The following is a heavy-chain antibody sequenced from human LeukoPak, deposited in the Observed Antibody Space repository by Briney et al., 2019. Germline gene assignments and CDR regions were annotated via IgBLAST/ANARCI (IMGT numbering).Heavy chain of an antibody. J-gene: IGHJ4*02. V-gene: IGHV1-2*02. D-gene: IGHD6-13*01. CDR1: GFTFTGYH. CDR3: ARAYKPPGIAAAGTNY. CDR2: IKPNSGGT. Sequence: ASVKVSCKASGFTFTGYHVHWVRQAAGQGLEWRGWIKPNSGGTNYAQKFQGRVTMTRDTSISTAYMELSRLRSDDTAVYYCARAYKPPGIAAAGTNYWGQGTLVTVSS.